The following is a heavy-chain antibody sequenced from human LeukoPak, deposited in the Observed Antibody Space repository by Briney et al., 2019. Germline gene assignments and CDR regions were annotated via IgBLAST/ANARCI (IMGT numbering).Heavy chain of an antibody. D-gene: IGHD1-14*01. Sequence: SETLSLTCTVSGYSISSGYYWGWIRQPPGKGLEWIGSIYHSGSTYYNPSLKSRVTISVDTSKSQFSLKLSSVTAADTAVYYCASGIPEDYWGQGTLVTVSS. CDR2: IYHSGST. CDR3: ASGIPEDY. CDR1: GYSISSGYY. V-gene: IGHV4-38-2*02. J-gene: IGHJ4*02.